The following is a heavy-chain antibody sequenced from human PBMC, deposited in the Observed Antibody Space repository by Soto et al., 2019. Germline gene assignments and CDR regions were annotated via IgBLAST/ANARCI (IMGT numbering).Heavy chain of an antibody. CDR3: ARRYGGGFDY. Sequence: PSETLSLTCTVSGGSISSGDYYWSWIRQPPGKGLEWIGYIRYSGSTNYNPSLKSRVTMSVDTSKNQFSLKLSSVTAADTAVYYCARRYGGGFDYWGPGTLVTVSS. CDR2: IRYSGST. V-gene: IGHV4-30-4*01. CDR1: GGSISSGDYY. J-gene: IGHJ4*02. D-gene: IGHD3-10*01.